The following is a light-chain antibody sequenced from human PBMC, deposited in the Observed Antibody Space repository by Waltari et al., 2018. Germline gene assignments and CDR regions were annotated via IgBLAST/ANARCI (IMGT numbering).Light chain of an antibody. J-gene: IGKJ5*01. CDR1: RGIDAY. Sequence: IQMTQSPSSLSTSVGDRVTITCRASRGIDAYLHWYQQQPGKAPKLLIYDASTLQRGVPTRFSGGGIGTDFTLTISDLQPDDFATYGCQQSYSAPFTFGRGTRLE. CDR2: DAS. V-gene: IGKV1-39*01. CDR3: QQSYSAPFT.